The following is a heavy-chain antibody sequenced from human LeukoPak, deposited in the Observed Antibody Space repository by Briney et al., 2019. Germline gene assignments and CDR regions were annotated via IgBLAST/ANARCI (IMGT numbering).Heavy chain of an antibody. D-gene: IGHD3-3*01. CDR1: GFTFSSYS. CDR2: ISSSHSHI. J-gene: IGHJ6*03. CDR3: ARVEKYHFWSGYYGNYCYYYMDV. V-gene: IGHV3-21*01. Sequence: GGSLRLSCAASGFTFSSYSMNWVRQAPGKGLEWVSSISSSHSHIYYADSVKGRFTISRDNAKNSLYLQMNSLRAEDSAVYYCARVEKYHFWSGYYGNYCYYYMDVWGKGTTVTVSS.